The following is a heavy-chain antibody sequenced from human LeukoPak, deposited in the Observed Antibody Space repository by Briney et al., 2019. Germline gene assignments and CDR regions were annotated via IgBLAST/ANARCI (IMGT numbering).Heavy chain of an antibody. CDR1: GDSISSYY. CDR3: ARQDYYDTGTWYFDL. Sequence: PSETLSLTCTVSGDSISSYYCSWIRQPPGKGLEWIGYIYYSGSTSYNPSLKSRVTISLDTSNNQFSLKLRSVTAADTAVYYCARQDYYDTGTWYFDLWGRGTLVTVSS. D-gene: IGHD3-22*01. V-gene: IGHV4-59*01. J-gene: IGHJ2*01. CDR2: IYYSGST.